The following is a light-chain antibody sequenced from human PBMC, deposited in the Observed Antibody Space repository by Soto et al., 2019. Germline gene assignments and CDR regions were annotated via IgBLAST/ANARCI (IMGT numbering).Light chain of an antibody. Sequence: QSALTQPPSASGSPGQSVTISCTGTSSDVGGYNYVSWYQQHPGKAPKRMISEVSKRPSGVPDRFSGSKSGNTASLTVSGLQAEDEADYYCSSFAGNNNVVCGGGTKVTVL. CDR2: EVS. J-gene: IGLJ2*01. CDR3: SSFAGNNNVV. V-gene: IGLV2-8*01. CDR1: SSDVGGYNY.